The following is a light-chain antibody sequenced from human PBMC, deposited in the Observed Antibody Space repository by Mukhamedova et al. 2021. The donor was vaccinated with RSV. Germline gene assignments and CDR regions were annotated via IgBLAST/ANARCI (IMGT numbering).Light chain of an antibody. V-gene: IGLV1-40*01. J-gene: IGLJ2*01. Sequence: RVTISCTGSSSNIGAGYDVHWYQQLPGTAPKLLIYGNSNRPSGVPDRFPGPKSGTSASLAITGLQAEDEADYYCQSYDSSLSGVV. CDR2: GNS. CDR1: SSNIGAGYD. CDR3: QSYDSSLSGVV.